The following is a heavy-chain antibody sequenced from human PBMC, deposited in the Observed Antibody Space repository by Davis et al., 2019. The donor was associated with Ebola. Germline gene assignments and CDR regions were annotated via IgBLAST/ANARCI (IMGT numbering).Heavy chain of an antibody. V-gene: IGHV1-46*01. CDR2: INPSGGST. CDR3: ARWKFDAFDI. J-gene: IGHJ3*02. CDR1: GYTFTSYY. Sequence: ASVKVSCKASGYTFTSYYMHWVRQAPGQGLEWMGIINPSGGSTNYAQKFQGRVTITADESTSTAYMELSSLRSEDTAVYYCARWKFDAFDIWGQGTMVTVSS. D-gene: IGHD1-1*01.